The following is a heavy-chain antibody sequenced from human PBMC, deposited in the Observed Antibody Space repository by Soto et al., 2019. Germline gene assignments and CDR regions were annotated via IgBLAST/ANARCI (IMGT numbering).Heavy chain of an antibody. D-gene: IGHD6-13*01. J-gene: IGHJ4*02. CDR2: IYYSGST. CDR3: ARGIAAPSV. CDR1: GGSISNVDYY. V-gene: IGHV4-30-4*01. Sequence: SETLSLTCTVSGGSISNVDYYWSWIRQPPGKGLEWIGYIYYSGSTYYNPSLKSRLTISVDTSKNQFSLRLSSVTAADTAVYYCARGIAAPSVWGPGTLVTVSS.